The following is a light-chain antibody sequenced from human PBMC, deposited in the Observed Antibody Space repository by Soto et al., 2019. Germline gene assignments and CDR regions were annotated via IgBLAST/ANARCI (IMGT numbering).Light chain of an antibody. J-gene: IGLJ1*01. CDR1: SNDVGGYDY. V-gene: IGLV2-14*01. CDR2: EVY. Sequence: QSVLTQPASVSGSPGQSITISCTGTSNDVGGYDYVSWYQQHPGKAPTLIIFEVYNRPSGVSNRFSGSKSGNRASLTISGVQAEDEADYVCSSYTASSTRHDFGTGTKVTVL. CDR3: SSYTASSTRHD.